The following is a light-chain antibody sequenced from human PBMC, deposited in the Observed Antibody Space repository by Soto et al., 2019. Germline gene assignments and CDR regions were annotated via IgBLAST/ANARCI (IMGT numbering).Light chain of an antibody. Sequence: QSALTQPASVSGAPGQSIAISCTGTSSEVGGYNYVSWYQHHPGKAPKLMVYDVSNRPSGVSNRFSGSKSGNTASLTISGLQAEDETDYYCSSYTCGSTYVFGTGTKVTVL. J-gene: IGLJ1*01. V-gene: IGLV2-14*03. CDR2: DVS. CDR3: SSYTCGSTYV. CDR1: SSEVGGYNY.